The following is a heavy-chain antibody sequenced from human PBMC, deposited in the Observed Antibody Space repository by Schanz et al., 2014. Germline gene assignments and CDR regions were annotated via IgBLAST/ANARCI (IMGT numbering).Heavy chain of an antibody. CDR3: AIIGVMVAVAGTRADY. D-gene: IGHD6-19*01. CDR2: ISSSGSYI. J-gene: IGHJ4*01. V-gene: IGHV3-21*01. Sequence: EVHLVESGGGLVKRGGSLRLSCAASGFTISSYSMNWVRQAPGKGLEWVSSISSSGSYIYYADSVKGRFSISRDNAKNSLFLQMNRLRAEDTALYYCAIIGVMVAVAGTRADYWGHGTLVTVSS. CDR1: GFTISSYS.